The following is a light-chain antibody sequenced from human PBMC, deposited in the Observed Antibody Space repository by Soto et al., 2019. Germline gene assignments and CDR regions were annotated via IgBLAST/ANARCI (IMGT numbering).Light chain of an antibody. Sequence: DIQMTQSPSTLSASVGDRVTITCRSSQSIRSWLAWYQQKPGIAPKLLIYHASNLDSGVPSRFSGSGYGTEFTLTISSLQPDDFATYYCQHYDSFPHTFCQGAKLEIK. CDR1: QSIRSW. V-gene: IGKV1-5*01. CDR3: QHYDSFPHT. CDR2: HAS. J-gene: IGKJ2*01.